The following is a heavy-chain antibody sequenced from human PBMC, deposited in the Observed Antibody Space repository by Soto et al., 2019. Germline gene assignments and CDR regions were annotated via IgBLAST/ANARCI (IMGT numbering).Heavy chain of an antibody. Sequence: QVQLVQSGAEVKKPGVSVKVSCKASGYTFTSYEINWVRQATGQGLEWMGWMNPNSGDTGYAQKFQGRVTMTRNTSISTAYMELSSLRSEDTAVYYCARGELLWFGEQLRWGQGTLVTVSS. V-gene: IGHV1-8*01. CDR1: GYTFTSYE. CDR3: ARGELLWFGEQLR. J-gene: IGHJ4*02. D-gene: IGHD3-10*01. CDR2: MNPNSGDT.